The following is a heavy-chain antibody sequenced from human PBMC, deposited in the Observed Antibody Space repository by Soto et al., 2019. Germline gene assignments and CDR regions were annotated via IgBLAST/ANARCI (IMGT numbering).Heavy chain of an antibody. V-gene: IGHV1-18*04. CDR2: ISAYNGNS. Sequence: VQLVQSGAEVKKPGASVKVSCKSSGYTFSSYGISWVRQAPGQGLEWMGWISAYNGNSNYAQKLQGRVTKTTDTAKSTSYMEEGSLRSADTVAYHCAGSRVSYCSSTSCPRAWLFDYYYYGMDVWGQGTTVTVSS. D-gene: IGHD2-2*01. J-gene: IGHJ6*02. CDR3: AGSRVSYCSSTSCPRAWLFDYYYYGMDV. CDR1: GYTFSSYG.